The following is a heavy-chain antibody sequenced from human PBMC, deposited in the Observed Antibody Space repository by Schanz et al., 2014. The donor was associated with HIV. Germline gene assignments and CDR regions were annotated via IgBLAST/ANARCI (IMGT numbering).Heavy chain of an antibody. Sequence: QVQLVQSGAEVKKPGASVKVSCKASGYTFINYDIHWVRQASGLGLEWMGWMNPSTGNSGYAQMFQVRVPMTRVTSTSTAYLEVDSLKSEDTAVHYCAREGPAAGTRDGMDVWGQGTTVTVSS. CDR1: GYTFINYD. CDR2: MNPSTGNS. CDR3: AREGPAAGTRDGMDV. J-gene: IGHJ6*02. D-gene: IGHD6-13*01. V-gene: IGHV1-8*01.